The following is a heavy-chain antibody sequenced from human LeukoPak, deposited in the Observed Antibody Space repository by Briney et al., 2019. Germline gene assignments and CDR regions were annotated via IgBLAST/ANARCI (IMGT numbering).Heavy chain of an antibody. J-gene: IGHJ5*02. V-gene: IGHV4-39*07. D-gene: IGHD6-13*01. CDR3: ARDRVEQQLAPFRFDP. Sequence: PSETLSLTCTVSGGSNSSSSYYWGWIRQPPGKGLEWIGSIYYSGSTYYNPSLKSRVTISVDTSKNQFSLKLSSVTAADTAVYYCARDRVEQQLAPFRFDPWGQGTLVTVSS. CDR1: GGSNSSSSYY. CDR2: IYYSGST.